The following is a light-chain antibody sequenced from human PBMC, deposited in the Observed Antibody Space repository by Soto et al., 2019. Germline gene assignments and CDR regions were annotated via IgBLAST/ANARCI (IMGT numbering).Light chain of an antibody. CDR2: GAS. CDR3: QQYGSSPLYT. CDR1: QSVSSSY. Sequence: EIVLTQSPGTLSLSPGERATLSCRASQSVSSSYLAWYQQKPGQAHRVLIYGASSRATGISDRFSGSGSGRQFSLSISGLESEDVAVYYFQQYGSSPLYTFGQGTKLEIK. J-gene: IGKJ2*01. V-gene: IGKV3-20*01.